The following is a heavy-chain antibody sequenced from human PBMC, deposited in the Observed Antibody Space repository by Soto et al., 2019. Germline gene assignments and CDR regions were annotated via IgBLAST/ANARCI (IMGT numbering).Heavy chain of an antibody. J-gene: IGHJ6*02. CDR3: TSRLGYGYAMDV. CDR2: IYSTGTT. Sequence: PSETLSLTCTVYGDSISSVNYRWGWVRQTPGKGLEWIGNIYSTGTTYYNPSLKSRATISGDTSKNQFSLKLSIVTAADTAVYYCTSRLGYGYAMDVWGQGTAVTVSS. D-gene: IGHD1-1*01. CDR1: GDSISSVNYR. V-gene: IGHV4-39*01.